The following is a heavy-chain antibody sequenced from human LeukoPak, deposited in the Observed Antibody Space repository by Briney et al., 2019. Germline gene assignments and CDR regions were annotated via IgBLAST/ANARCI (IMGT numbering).Heavy chain of an antibody. CDR2: IYSGGST. CDR1: GFTFSSNY. CDR3: ARGEQWLPNWFDP. V-gene: IGHV3-66*01. Sequence: PGGSLRLSCAASGFTFSSNYMSWVRQAPGKGLEWVSVIYSGGSTYYTDSVKGRFTISRNNSKNTLYLQMNSLRAEDTAVYYCARGEQWLPNWFDPWGQGTLVTVSS. D-gene: IGHD6-19*01. J-gene: IGHJ5*02.